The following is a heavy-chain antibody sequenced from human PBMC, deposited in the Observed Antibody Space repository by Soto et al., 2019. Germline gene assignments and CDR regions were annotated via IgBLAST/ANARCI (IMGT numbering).Heavy chain of an antibody. D-gene: IGHD6-6*01. CDR2: INHSGST. V-gene: IGHV4-34*01. CDR3: ASRGASIAARLVWFDP. Sequence: QVQLQQWGAGLLKPSETLSLTCAVYGGSFSGYYWCWIRQPPGKGLEWIGEINHSGSTNYNPSLKSRVTISVDTSKNQFSLKLSSVTAADTAVYYCASRGASIAARLVWFDPWGQGTLVTVSS. J-gene: IGHJ5*02. CDR1: GGSFSGYY.